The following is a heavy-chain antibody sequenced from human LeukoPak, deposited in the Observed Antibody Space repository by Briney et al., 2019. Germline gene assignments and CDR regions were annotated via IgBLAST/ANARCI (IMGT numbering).Heavy chain of an antibody. J-gene: IGHJ2*01. CDR3: ARDLHGGNSFTSDWYFDL. V-gene: IGHV3-23*01. D-gene: IGHD4-23*01. Sequence: PGGSLRLSCAASGFIFSTYGMTWFRQAPGRGLEWVSGISGSGLNTYYADSVKGRFTSSRDNSKNMLYLQMNSLRAEDTAVYYCARDLHGGNSFTSDWYFDLWGRGTLVTVSS. CDR1: GFIFSTYG. CDR2: ISGSGLNT.